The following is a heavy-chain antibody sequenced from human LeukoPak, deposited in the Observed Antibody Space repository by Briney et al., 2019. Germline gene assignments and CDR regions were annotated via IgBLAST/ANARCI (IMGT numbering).Heavy chain of an antibody. Sequence: GGSLRLSCAASGFTFSDYYMSWIRQAPGKGLEWVSYIDSSGSVKYFADSVRGRFTISRDNAKNSLFLQMNSLRAEDTAVYYCARSSLGVTTSSLFDYWGQGTLVTVSS. D-gene: IGHD4-11*01. CDR1: GFTFSDYY. V-gene: IGHV3-11*04. CDR2: IDSSGSVK. J-gene: IGHJ4*02. CDR3: ARSSLGVTTSSLFDY.